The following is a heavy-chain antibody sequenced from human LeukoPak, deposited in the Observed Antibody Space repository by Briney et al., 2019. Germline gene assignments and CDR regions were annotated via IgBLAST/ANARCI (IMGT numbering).Heavy chain of an antibody. J-gene: IGHJ6*02. CDR2: ISGRGCST. V-gene: IGHV3-23*01. CDR1: GFTFSSYA. CDR3: AKDLLRYYYYYYGMDV. Sequence: GGSLRLSCAASGFTFSSYAMSWARQAPGRGREWVSAISGRGCSTYYADSVKGRFTISRDNSKNTLYLQLNSLRAEDTAVYYCAKDLLRYYYYYYGMDVWGQGTTVTVSS.